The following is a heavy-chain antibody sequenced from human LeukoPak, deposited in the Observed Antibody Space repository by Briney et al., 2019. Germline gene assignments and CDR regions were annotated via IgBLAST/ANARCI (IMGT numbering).Heavy chain of an antibody. CDR3: AIKAKGDY. Sequence: GGSLRLSCAASGFTFDDYAMHWVRQAPGKGLEWVSTISSSGGSSYYADSVKGRFTISRDNSKNTLYLQMNSLRAEDTAVYYCAIKAKGDYWGQGTLVTVSS. CDR2: ISSSGGSS. CDR1: GFTFDDYA. D-gene: IGHD3-10*01. J-gene: IGHJ4*02. V-gene: IGHV3-23*01.